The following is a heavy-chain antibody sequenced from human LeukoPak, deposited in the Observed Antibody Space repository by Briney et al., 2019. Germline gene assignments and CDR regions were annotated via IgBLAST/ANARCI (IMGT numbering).Heavy chain of an antibody. J-gene: IGHJ3*01. Sequence: PGGSLRLSCTASGFNFNSFAMNWVRQAPGKGLEWVSVITGSGARTYYADSVKGRFTTSRDNSKGTLSLQMNSLRAEDTAVYYCAKDPNGDYVGAFDFWGQGTMVTVSS. CDR2: ITGSGART. V-gene: IGHV3-23*01. CDR1: GFNFNSFA. D-gene: IGHD4-17*01. CDR3: AKDPNGDYVGAFDF.